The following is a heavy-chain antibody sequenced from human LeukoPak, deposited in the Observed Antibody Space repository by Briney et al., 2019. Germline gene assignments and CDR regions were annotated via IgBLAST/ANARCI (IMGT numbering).Heavy chain of an antibody. CDR1: GYTFTGYY. V-gene: IGHV1-24*01. CDR3: ATYPLRYFDWLLLDY. D-gene: IGHD3-9*01. Sequence: GASVKVSCKASGYTFTGYYMHWVRQAPGKGLEWMGGFDPEDGETIYAQKFQGRVTMTEDTSTDTAYMELSSLRSEDTAVYYCATYPLRYFDWLLLDYWGQGTLVTVSS. J-gene: IGHJ4*02. CDR2: FDPEDGET.